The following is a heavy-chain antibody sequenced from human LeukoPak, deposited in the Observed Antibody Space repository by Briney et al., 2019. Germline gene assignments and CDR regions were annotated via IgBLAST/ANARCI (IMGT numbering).Heavy chain of an antibody. CDR2: INDDSSGI. CDR3: ARDTFQPGLIDS. V-gene: IGHV3-48*04. J-gene: IGHJ4*02. CDR1: GFTFSLYA. Sequence: GGSLRLSCAASGFTFSLYAMNRVRQAPGKGLEWVSYINDDSSGIHYAGSVRGRFTISRDDARKTLYLQLSSLRVEDTAVYYCARDTFQPGLIDSWGQGTLVTVSS. D-gene: IGHD2-2*01.